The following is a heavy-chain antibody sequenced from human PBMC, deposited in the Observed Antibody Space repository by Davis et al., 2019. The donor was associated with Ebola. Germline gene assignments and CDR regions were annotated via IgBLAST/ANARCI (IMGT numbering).Heavy chain of an antibody. Sequence: ASVKVSCKVSGYTLTELSMHWVRQAPGKGLEWMGGFDPEDGETIYAQKFQGRVTMTEDTSTDTAYMELSSLRSEDTAVYYCAKGPGRAARPRPYYYYMDVWGKGTTVTVSS. J-gene: IGHJ6*03. CDR3: AKGPGRAARPRPYYYYMDV. V-gene: IGHV1-24*01. D-gene: IGHD6-6*01. CDR1: GYTLTELS. CDR2: FDPEDGET.